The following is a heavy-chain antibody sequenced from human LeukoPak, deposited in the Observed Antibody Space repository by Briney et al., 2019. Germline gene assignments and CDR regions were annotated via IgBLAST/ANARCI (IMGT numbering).Heavy chain of an antibody. Sequence: GGSLRLSCAASGFTFSSYEMNWVHQAPGKGLEWVSYISSSGSTIYYADSVKGRFTISRDNAKNSLYLQMNSLRAEDTAVYYCARGGNYYDSSGYYWNWYFDLWGRGTLVTVSS. CDR2: ISSSGSTI. V-gene: IGHV3-48*03. CDR3: ARGGNYYDSSGYYWNWYFDL. D-gene: IGHD3-22*01. CDR1: GFTFSSYE. J-gene: IGHJ2*01.